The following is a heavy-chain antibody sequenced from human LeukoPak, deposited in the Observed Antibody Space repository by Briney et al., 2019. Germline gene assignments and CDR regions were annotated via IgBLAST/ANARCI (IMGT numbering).Heavy chain of an antibody. Sequence: SVKVSCKASGYTFTGYYMHWVRQAPGQGLEWMGGIIPIFGTANYAQKFQGRVTITADESTSTAYMELSRRRSEDTAVYYCASLRGQLPFDPWGQGTLVTVSS. J-gene: IGHJ5*02. V-gene: IGHV1-69*13. CDR3: ASLRGQLPFDP. D-gene: IGHD2-2*01. CDR1: GYTFTGYY. CDR2: IIPIFGTA.